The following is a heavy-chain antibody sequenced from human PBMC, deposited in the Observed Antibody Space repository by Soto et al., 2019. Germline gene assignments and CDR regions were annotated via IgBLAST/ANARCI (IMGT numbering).Heavy chain of an antibody. CDR1: GFTFSAYW. J-gene: IGHJ3*01. CDR2: IKQDGSEK. V-gene: IGHV3-7*01. D-gene: IGHD1-26*01. Sequence: EVQLVESGGGLVQPGGSLRLSCAASGFTFSAYWMSWVRQAPGKGLEWVANIKQDGSEKYYVDSVKGRFTISRDNAKNSLYLQMNSLGAEDTAVYYCASQTSGSSMGDAFDVWGQGTMVTVSS. CDR3: ASQTSGSSMGDAFDV.